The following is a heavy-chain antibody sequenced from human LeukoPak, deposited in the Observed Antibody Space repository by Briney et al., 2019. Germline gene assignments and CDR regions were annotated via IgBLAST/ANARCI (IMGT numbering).Heavy chain of an antibody. D-gene: IGHD7-27*01. CDR2: IYHSGSA. Sequence: SQTLSLTCTVSGGAISSSGYYWSWIHQAPGKGLEWVGYIYHSGSAYYNPSLKSRATISVGKSKSQFSLKLTSLTAADTAMYHCARTTLGNAFDIWGHGTMVNVSP. V-gene: IGHV4-30-2*01. CDR1: GGAISSSGYY. CDR3: ARTTLGNAFDI. J-gene: IGHJ3*02.